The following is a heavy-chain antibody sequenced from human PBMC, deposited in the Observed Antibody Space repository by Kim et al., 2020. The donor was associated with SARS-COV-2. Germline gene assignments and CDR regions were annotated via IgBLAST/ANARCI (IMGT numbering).Heavy chain of an antibody. CDR1: GSSLITSGVG. CDR2: IYWDDEK. Sequence: SGPTLVKPTQTLTLTCTLTGSSLITSGVGVGWIRQPPGKALEWLAVIYWDDEKAYSPSLQSRLSISKDTSRNQVLLTLTNVDRTDTGTYFCAHGTRELGWAMHFDHWGQGTLVTVSS. J-gene: IGHJ4*02. D-gene: IGHD1-26*01. V-gene: IGHV2-5*02. CDR3: AHGTRELGWAMHFDH.